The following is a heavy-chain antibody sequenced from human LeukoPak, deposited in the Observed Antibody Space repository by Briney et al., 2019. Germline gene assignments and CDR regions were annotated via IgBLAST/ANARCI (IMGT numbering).Heavy chain of an antibody. V-gene: IGHV3-33*01. J-gene: IGHJ4*02. CDR3: ARQYSSSWYDY. Sequence: GRSLRLSCAASGFTFSSYGMHSVRQAPGKGLEWVAVIWYDGSNKYYADSVKGRFTISRDNSKNSLYLQMNSLRAEDTALYYCARQYSSSWYDYRGQGTLATVSS. CDR1: GFTFSSYG. CDR2: IWYDGSNK. D-gene: IGHD6-13*01.